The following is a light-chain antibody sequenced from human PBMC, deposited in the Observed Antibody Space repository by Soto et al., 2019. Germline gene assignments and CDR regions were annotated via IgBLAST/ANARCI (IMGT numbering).Light chain of an antibody. CDR2: DAS. CDR3: QQRSNWQGIT. Sequence: EIVLTQSPSTLALSPGERATLSCRASQSVSSYLVWYQQKPGQAPRLLIYDASNRATGIPARFSGSGSGTDFTLTISSLEHEDFAVYYCQQRSNWQGITFGQGTRLEIK. J-gene: IGKJ5*01. V-gene: IGKV3-11*01. CDR1: QSVSSY.